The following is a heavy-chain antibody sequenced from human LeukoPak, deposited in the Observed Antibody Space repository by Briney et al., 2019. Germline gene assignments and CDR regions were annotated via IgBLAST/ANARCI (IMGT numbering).Heavy chain of an antibody. D-gene: IGHD2-15*01. V-gene: IGHV3-48*03. J-gene: IGHJ2*01. CDR3: AAGTPLGSGYFDL. Sequence: PGGSLRLSCAASGFTFSSYEMNWVRQAPGKGLEWVTYISSSGSTIYYADSVKGRFTISRDNAKNSLYLQMNSLRAEDTAVYYCAAGTPLGSGYFDLWGRGTLVTVSS. CDR2: ISSSGSTI. CDR1: GFTFSSYE.